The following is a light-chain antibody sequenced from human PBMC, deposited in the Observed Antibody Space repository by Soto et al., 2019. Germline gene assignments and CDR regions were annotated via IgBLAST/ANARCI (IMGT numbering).Light chain of an antibody. CDR1: QSVLHTSYNKNY. J-gene: IGKJ4*01. Sequence: DIVMTQSPDSLAVSLGARATINCKSSQSVLHTSYNKNYLAWYQQKPGHPPKVLIYWASTRESGVPDRFSGSGSGKDFTLTISDLQAEDVAVYYCQQSYSSPLTFGGGTKVEIK. CDR3: QQSYSSPLT. V-gene: IGKV4-1*01. CDR2: WAS.